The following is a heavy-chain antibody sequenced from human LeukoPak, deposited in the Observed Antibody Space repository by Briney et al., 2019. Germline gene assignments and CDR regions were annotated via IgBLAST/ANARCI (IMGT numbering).Heavy chain of an antibody. CDR3: PRPPHSEYLRSTSCFP. V-gene: IGHV1-69*02. CDR1: GGTFSSYT. CDR2: IIPVLGIA. Sequence: SVKVSCKASGGTFSSYTISWVRQAPGQGLEWMGRIIPVLGIANYAQKFQGRVTITADKSTGTAYMELSSLRSEDTAVYYCPRPPHSEYLRSTSCFPWARETRYPVSS. J-gene: IGHJ5*02. D-gene: IGHD2-2*01.